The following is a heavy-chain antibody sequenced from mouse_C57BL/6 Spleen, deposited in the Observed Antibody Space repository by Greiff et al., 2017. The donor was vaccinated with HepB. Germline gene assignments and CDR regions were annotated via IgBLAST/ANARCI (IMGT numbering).Heavy chain of an antibody. CDR2: IYPGDGDT. D-gene: IGHD3-2*02. CDR1: GYAFSSSW. CDR3: ARERTAQAPMDY. Sequence: QVQLQQSGPELVKPGASVKISCKASGYAFSSSWMNWVKQRPGKGLEWIGRIYPGDGDTNYNGKFKGKATLTADKSSSTAYMQLSSLTSEDSAVYFCARERTAQAPMDYWGQGTSVTVSS. V-gene: IGHV1-82*01. J-gene: IGHJ4*01.